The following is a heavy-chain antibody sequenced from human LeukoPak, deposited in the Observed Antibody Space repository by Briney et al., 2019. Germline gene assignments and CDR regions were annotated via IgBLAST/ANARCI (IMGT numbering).Heavy chain of an antibody. V-gene: IGHV1-46*01. CDR3: AIGYCSSTSCYGRFWFDP. Sequence: ASVKVSCEASGYTFTSYYMHWVRQAPGQGLEWMGIINPSGGSTSYAQKFQGRVTMTRDTSTSTVYMELSSLRSEDTAVYYCAIGYCSSTSCYGRFWFDPWGQGTLVTVSS. CDR1: GYTFTSYY. CDR2: INPSGGST. D-gene: IGHD2-2*01. J-gene: IGHJ5*02.